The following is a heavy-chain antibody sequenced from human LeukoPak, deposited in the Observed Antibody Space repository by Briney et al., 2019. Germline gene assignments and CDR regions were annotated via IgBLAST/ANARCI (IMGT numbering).Heavy chain of an antibody. J-gene: IGHJ4*02. CDR1: AFPFSTYV. V-gene: IGHV3-23*01. Sequence: RGSLRLSCAASAFPFSTYVMSWVRQAPGGGLEWISSISGDGARTYYTNSVKGRLTISRDNPKNTLFLQVNSLRVEDTAVYYCAKGGLTTPLHYWGQGTLVTVSS. CDR2: ISGDGART. CDR3: AKGGLTTPLHY. D-gene: IGHD1-14*01.